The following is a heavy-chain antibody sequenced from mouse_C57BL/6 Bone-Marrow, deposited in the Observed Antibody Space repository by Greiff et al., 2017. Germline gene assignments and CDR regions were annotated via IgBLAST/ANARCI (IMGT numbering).Heavy chain of an antibody. V-gene: IGHV1-64*01. Sequence: QVQLQQPGAELVKPGASVKLSCKASGYTFTSYWMHWVKQRPGRGLEWIGMIDPNSGSTNYNEKFKSKATLTVDKSSSTAYMQLSILTSEDSAVYYGARGPCCRDYWGQGTSGTVSS. CDR2: IDPNSGST. CDR1: GYTFTSYW. CDR3: ARGPCCRDY. J-gene: IGHJ4*01.